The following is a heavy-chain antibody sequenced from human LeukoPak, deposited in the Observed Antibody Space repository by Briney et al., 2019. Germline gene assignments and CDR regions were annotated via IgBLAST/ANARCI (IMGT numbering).Heavy chain of an antibody. CDR2: IGGLGGST. CDR3: AKRPDRSYYDGTGYYYFDY. V-gene: IGHV3-23*01. J-gene: IGHJ4*02. D-gene: IGHD3-22*01. CDR1: GFTFSSYA. Sequence: GGSLRLSCAASGFTFSSYAMSWVRQAPGKGLEWVSSIGGLGGSTFYAVSVKGRFTISRDNSKNTLYLQMNSLRAEDTAVYYCAKRPDRSYYDGTGYYYFDYWGQGTLVTVSS.